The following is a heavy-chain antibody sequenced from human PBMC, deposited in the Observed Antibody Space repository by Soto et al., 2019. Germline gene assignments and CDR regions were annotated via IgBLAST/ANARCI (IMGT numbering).Heavy chain of an antibody. V-gene: IGHV1-69*01. D-gene: IGHD2-2*01. Sequence: QVQLVQSGAEVKKPGSSVKVSCKASGGTFSSYAISWVRQAPGQGLEWMGGIIPIFGTANYAQKFQGRVTITADESTSTAYMELSGLSSEETAVYYCARLVPAASYYYYGMDVWGQGTTVTVSS. J-gene: IGHJ6*02. CDR1: GGTFSSYA. CDR3: ARLVPAASYYYYGMDV. CDR2: IIPIFGTA.